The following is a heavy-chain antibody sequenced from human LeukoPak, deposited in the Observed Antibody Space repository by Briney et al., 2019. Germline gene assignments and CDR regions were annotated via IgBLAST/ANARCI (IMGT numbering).Heavy chain of an antibody. CDR1: GFTFSSYE. Sequence: GGSLRLSCAASGFTFSSYEMNWVRQAPGKGLEWVSYISSSGSTIYYADSVKGRFAISRDNAKNSLYLQMNSLRAEDTAVYYCARGIRPGGERKYNWNDWWFDPWGQGTLVTVSS. V-gene: IGHV3-48*03. CDR3: ARGIRPGGERKYNWNDWWFDP. D-gene: IGHD1-1*01. J-gene: IGHJ5*02. CDR2: ISSSGSTI.